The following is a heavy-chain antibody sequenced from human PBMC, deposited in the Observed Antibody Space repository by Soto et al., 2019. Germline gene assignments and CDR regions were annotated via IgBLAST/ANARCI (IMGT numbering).Heavy chain of an antibody. V-gene: IGHV4-30-2*01. Sequence: QLHLQESGSGLVKASQTLSLTCAVSGDSISSGGYYWSWIRQPRGKGLEWIGYISHSGGTYYDPSLKRRVTISVDRSKNQFSLKLSSVTAADTAVYYCARLDGSDSFDYWGQGTLVTVSS. CDR3: ARLDGSDSFDY. CDR1: GDSISSGGYY. D-gene: IGHD2-2*03. J-gene: IGHJ4*02. CDR2: ISHSGGT.